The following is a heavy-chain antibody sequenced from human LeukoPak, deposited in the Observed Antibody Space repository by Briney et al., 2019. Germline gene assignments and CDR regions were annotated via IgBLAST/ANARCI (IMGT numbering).Heavy chain of an antibody. CDR1: GFSFSNAW. CDR2: IASKTDGGTT. J-gene: IGHJ4*02. CDR3: TTDPVGVTTVTSANYYFDY. Sequence: GGSLRLSCAASGFSFSNAWMSWVRQAPGKGLEWVGRIASKTDGGTTVYPAPVQGRFTISRDDSKNTLYLQMNSLKTEDTAVYYCTTDPVGVTTVTSANYYFDYWGQGTLVTVSS. V-gene: IGHV3-15*04. D-gene: IGHD4-17*01.